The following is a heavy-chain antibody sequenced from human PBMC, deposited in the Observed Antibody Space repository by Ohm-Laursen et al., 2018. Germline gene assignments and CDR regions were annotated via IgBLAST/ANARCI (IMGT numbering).Heavy chain of an antibody. J-gene: IGHJ4*02. CDR3: ARDWSGHYAIDY. D-gene: IGHD3-3*01. Sequence: GSLRLSCSASGFTFSSYWMTWVRQAPGKELEWVANIKEDGSQKNYVDSVKGRFTISRDNANNFLYLQMNSLRAEDTAVYYCARDWSGHYAIDYWGQGTLVTVSS. CDR1: GFTFSSYW. V-gene: IGHV3-7*01. CDR2: IKEDGSQK.